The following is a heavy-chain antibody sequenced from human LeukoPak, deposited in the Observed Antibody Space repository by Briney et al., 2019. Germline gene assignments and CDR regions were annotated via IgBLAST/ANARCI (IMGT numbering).Heavy chain of an antibody. J-gene: IGHJ4*02. CDR2: ISSSGCST. Sequence: SGGSLRLSCAASGFTFSSYAMSWVRQAPGKGLEWVSSISSSGCSTYYADSVKGLFTISRDNSKNTLYLQVNSVRGEDTAVYYCALDIVGVVAANSIDLWGQETLVTVSS. CDR1: GFTFSSYA. D-gene: IGHD2-15*01. CDR3: ALDIVGVVAANSIDL. V-gene: IGHV3-23*01.